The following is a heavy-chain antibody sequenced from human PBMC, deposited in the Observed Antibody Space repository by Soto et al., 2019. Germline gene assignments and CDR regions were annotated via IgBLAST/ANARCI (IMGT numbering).Heavy chain of an antibody. D-gene: IGHD5-12*01. CDR1: GYTLTDYF. CDR2: INPDNGGT. CDR3: TRSTQYSASLEFDF. Sequence: QVQLVQSGAELKKPGASVKVSCQASGYTLTDYFIHWVRQAPGQGLEWMGWINPDNGGTVYAQKFQGRITMARDTPVSTVYMELSGLRSGDTAVYYCTRSTQYSASLEFDFWGQGTLVAVSS. J-gene: IGHJ4*02. V-gene: IGHV1-2*02.